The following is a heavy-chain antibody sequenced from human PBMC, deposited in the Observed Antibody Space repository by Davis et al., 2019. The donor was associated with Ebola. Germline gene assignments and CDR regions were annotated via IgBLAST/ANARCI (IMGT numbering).Heavy chain of an antibody. J-gene: IGHJ6*02. CDR2: INHSGST. CDR3: ARGHYYGMDV. CDR1: GGSFSGYY. Sequence: MPSETLSLTCAVYGGSFSGYYWSWIRQPPGKGLEWIGEINHSGSTNYNPSLKSRVTISVDTSKNQFSLKLSSVTAADTAVYYCARGHYYGMDVWGQGTTVTVSS. V-gene: IGHV4-34*01.